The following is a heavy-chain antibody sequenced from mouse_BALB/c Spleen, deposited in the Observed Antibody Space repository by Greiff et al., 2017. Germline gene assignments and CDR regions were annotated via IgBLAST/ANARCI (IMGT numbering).Heavy chain of an antibody. D-gene: IGHD1-1*01. Sequence: VQLQQSGPGLVQPSQSLSITCTASGFSFTSYGVHWVRQSPGKGLEWLGAIWSGGSTDYNAAFISRLSISKDNSKSQVFFKMHSLRANDTAIYYCDSCDGSSNRYWYFDVWGAGTTVTVSS. J-gene: IGHJ1*01. CDR3: DSCDGSSNRYWYFDV. CDR2: IWSGGST. V-gene: IGHV2-2*02. CDR1: GFSFTSYG.